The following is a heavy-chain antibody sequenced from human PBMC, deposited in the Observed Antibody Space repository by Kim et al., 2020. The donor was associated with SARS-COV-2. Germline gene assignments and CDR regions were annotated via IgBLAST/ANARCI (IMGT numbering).Heavy chain of an antibody. Sequence: SETLSLTCTVSGGSISSFYWSWMRQPAGKGLEWIGRIYTSGTTNYNPSLKSRVTMAVDTSKNQFSLKMTSVTAADTAVYYCVRDLVRGGMDVWGQGTTVTVSS. CDR3: VRDLVRGGMDV. V-gene: IGHV4-4*07. CDR2: IYTSGTT. D-gene: IGHD3-10*01. CDR1: GGSISSFY. J-gene: IGHJ6*02.